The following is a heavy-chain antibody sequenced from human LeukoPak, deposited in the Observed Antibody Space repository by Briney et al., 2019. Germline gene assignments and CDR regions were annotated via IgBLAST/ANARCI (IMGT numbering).Heavy chain of an antibody. CDR1: GFTFNSYA. CDR3: AKDPVGIVVVVAAN. V-gene: IGHV3-23*01. Sequence: GGSLRLSCAASGFTFNSYAMSWVRQAPGKGLEWVSAISGSGGSTYYADSVKGRFTISRDNSKNTLYLQMNSLRAEDTAVYYCAKDPVGIVVVVAANWGQGTLVTVSS. J-gene: IGHJ4*02. CDR2: ISGSGGST. D-gene: IGHD2-15*01.